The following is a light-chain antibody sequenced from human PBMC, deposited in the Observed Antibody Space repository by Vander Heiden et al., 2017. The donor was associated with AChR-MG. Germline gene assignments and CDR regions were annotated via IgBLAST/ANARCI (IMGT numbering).Light chain of an antibody. CDR2: SNH. V-gene: IGLV1-44*01. Sequence: QSVLTQPPSASGTPGQRVTISFSVSSSNNGSNTVNWYQQLPGTAPRLLIYSNHQRPSGVPDRFSGSKSGTSAALAISGLQSEDEADYSCAAWDDSLHGVVFGGGTKLTVL. CDR3: AAWDDSLHGVV. J-gene: IGLJ2*01. CDR1: SSNNGSNT.